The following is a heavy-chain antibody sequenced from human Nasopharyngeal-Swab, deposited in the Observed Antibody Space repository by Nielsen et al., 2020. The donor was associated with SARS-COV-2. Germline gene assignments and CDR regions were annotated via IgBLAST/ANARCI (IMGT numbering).Heavy chain of an antibody. D-gene: IGHD4-11*01. CDR3: ATVTFDY. CDR1: GFTFSIYG. J-gene: IGHJ4*02. CDR2: ISYDGSNK. Sequence: GESLKISCAASGFTFSIYGMHWVRQAPGKGPEWVAFISYDGSNKHYADSVKGRSTISRDNSKKTLYLQANSLRAEDTAVYYCATVTFDYWGQGTLVSVSS. V-gene: IGHV3-30*03.